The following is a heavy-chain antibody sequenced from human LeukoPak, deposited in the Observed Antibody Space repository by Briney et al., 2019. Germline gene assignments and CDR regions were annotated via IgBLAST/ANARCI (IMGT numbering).Heavy chain of an antibody. CDR2: TYHGGTT. CDR1: GYSISSGYL. Sequence: SETLSLTCTVSGYSISSGYLWGWIRQPPGKGLEWIGSTYHGGTTYSNPSLKSRVIISEDTSKNQFSLKLSSVTAADTAVYYCARGSGDCTYYFDYWGQGTLVTVSS. CDR3: ARGSGDCTYYFDY. V-gene: IGHV4-38-2*02. J-gene: IGHJ4*02. D-gene: IGHD2-21*02.